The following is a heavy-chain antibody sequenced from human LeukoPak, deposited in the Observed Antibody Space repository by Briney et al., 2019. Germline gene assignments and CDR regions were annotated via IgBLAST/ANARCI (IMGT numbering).Heavy chain of an antibody. CDR1: GFTFSTYS. J-gene: IGHJ4*02. Sequence: GGSLRLSCAASGFTFSTYSMNWVRQAPGKGLEWVSYITSTSTTIFYADSVKGRFTISRDNAKNPLYLQMNSLRAEDTAVYYCARLQGQQLGGGGSYFDYWGQGTLVTVSS. D-gene: IGHD6-13*01. V-gene: IGHV3-48*04. CDR3: ARLQGQQLGGGGSYFDY. CDR2: ITSTSTTI.